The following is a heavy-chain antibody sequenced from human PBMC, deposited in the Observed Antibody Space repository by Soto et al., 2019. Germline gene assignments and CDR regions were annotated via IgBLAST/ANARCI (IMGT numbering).Heavy chain of an antibody. J-gene: IGHJ6*02. CDR2: INPNSGGT. D-gene: IGHD3-3*01. CDR3: ARDLPELIDFWSGYPYRPSGMDV. CDR1: GYTFTGYY. V-gene: IGHV1-2*04. Sequence: ASVKVSCKASGYTFTGYYMHRVRQAPGQGLEWMGWINPNSGGTNYAQKFQGWVTMTRDTSISTAYMELSRLRSDDTAVYYCARDLPELIDFWSGYPYRPSGMDVWGQGTTVTVSS.